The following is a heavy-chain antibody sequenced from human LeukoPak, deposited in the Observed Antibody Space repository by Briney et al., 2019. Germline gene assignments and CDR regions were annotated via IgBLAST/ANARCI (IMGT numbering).Heavy chain of an antibody. Sequence: ASVKVSCKASGYTFTSYGISWVRQAPGQGLEWMGWINPNSGGTNYAQKFQGRVTMTRDTSISTAYMELSRLRSDDTAVYYCATLYTAIRNWFDPWGQGTLVTVSS. D-gene: IGHD5-18*01. CDR3: ATLYTAIRNWFDP. CDR2: INPNSGGT. J-gene: IGHJ5*02. CDR1: GYTFTSYG. V-gene: IGHV1-2*02.